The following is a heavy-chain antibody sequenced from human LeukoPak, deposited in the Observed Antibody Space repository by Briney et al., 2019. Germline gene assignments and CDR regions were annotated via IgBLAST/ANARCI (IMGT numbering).Heavy chain of an antibody. CDR1: GGSISSGGYS. V-gene: IGHV4-30-2*05. Sequence: PSETLSLTCAVSGGSISSGGYSWSWIRQPPGKGLEWIGYIYYSGSTYYNPSLKSRVTISVDTSKNQFSLKLSSVTAADTAVYYCAREYGDDNWFDPWGQGTLVTVSS. D-gene: IGHD2-21*02. CDR3: AREYGDDNWFDP. CDR2: IYYSGST. J-gene: IGHJ5*02.